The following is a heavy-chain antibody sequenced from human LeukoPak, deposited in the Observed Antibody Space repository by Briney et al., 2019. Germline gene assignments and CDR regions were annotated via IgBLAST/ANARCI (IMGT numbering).Heavy chain of an antibody. Sequence: PGGSLRLSCAASGFTFDDYAMHWVRQAPGEGLEWVSLISWDGGSTYYADSVKGRFTISRDNSKNSLYLQMNSLRAEDTALYYCAKDFTSEGYFDYWGQGTLVTVSS. J-gene: IGHJ4*02. CDR2: ISWDGGST. V-gene: IGHV3-43D*03. D-gene: IGHD2-2*01. CDR3: AKDFTSEGYFDY. CDR1: GFTFDDYA.